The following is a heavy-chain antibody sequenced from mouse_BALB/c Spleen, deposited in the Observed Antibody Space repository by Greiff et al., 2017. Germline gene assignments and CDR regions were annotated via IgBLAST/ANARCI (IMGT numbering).Heavy chain of an antibody. Sequence: EVQLVESGPGLVKPSQSLSLTCTVTGYSITSDYAWNWIRQFPGNKLEWMGYISYSGSTSYNPSLKSRISITRDTSKNQFFLQLNSVTTEDTATYYCARNWESYFDYWGQGTTLTVSS. D-gene: IGHD4-1*01. V-gene: IGHV3-2*02. CDR3: ARNWESYFDY. J-gene: IGHJ2*01. CDR1: GYSITSDYA. CDR2: ISYSGST.